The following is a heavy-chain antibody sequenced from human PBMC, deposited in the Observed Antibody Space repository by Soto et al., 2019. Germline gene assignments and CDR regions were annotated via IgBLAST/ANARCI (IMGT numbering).Heavy chain of an antibody. CDR2: IYYSGST. CDR3: ARTYYYDSSGSDY. J-gene: IGHJ4*02. D-gene: IGHD3-22*01. CDR1: GGSISSGDYY. Sequence: SGTLSLTCTVSGGSISSGDYYWSWIRQPPGKGLEWIGYIYYSGSTYYNPSLKSRVTISVDTSKNQFSLKLSSVTAADTAVYYCARTYYYDSSGSDYWGQGTLVTVSS. V-gene: IGHV4-30-4*01.